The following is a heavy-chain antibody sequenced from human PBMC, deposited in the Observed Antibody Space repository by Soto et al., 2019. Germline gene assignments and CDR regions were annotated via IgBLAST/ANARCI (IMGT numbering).Heavy chain of an antibody. Sequence: SGPTMVNPTQTLTLTCVFSGFSLNTGGVTVGWIRQPPGKALEWVALIYWDDGKRYSPSLKSRLTITKETSRNQVVLTMTNVDPEDTATYFCAHSPAPRVYFQHWGEGTLVTVSS. CDR1: GFSLNTGGVT. CDR2: IYWDDGK. J-gene: IGHJ1*01. CDR3: AHSPAPRVYFQH. V-gene: IGHV2-5*02. D-gene: IGHD3-10*01.